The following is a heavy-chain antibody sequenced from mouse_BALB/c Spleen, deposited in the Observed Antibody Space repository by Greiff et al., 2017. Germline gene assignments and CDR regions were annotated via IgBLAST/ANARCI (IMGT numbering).Heavy chain of an antibody. V-gene: IGHV14-3*02. CDR1: GFNIKDTY. CDR2: IDPANGNT. CDR3: ARSPDGYAMDY. Sequence: VHVKQSGAELVKPGASVKLSCTASGFNIKDTYMHWVKQRPEQGLEWIGRIDPANGNTKYDPKFQGKATITADTSSNTAYLQLSSLTSEDTAVYYCARSPDGYAMDYWGQGTSVTVSS. D-gene: IGHD2-3*01. J-gene: IGHJ4*01.